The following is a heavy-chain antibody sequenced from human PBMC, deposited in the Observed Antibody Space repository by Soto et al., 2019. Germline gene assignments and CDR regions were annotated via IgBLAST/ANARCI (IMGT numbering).Heavy chain of an antibody. Sequence: QVQLVQSGAEVKNPGSSVKVSCNPSGGTFSSYGISWVRQGPGHGLQWMGGINPLLGATTYAEKFQGRLTITADDSRSTVYMELNDLRSEDTAVYFCAKIRGGVDSAWGQGTLVTVSS. J-gene: IGHJ5*02. D-gene: IGHD3-10*01. CDR2: INPLLGAT. CDR3: AKIRGGVDSA. V-gene: IGHV1-69*11. CDR1: GGTFSSYG.